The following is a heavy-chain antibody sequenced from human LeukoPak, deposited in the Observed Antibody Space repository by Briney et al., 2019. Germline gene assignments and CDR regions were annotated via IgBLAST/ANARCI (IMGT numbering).Heavy chain of an antibody. CDR1: DGSITNND. D-gene: IGHD4-17*01. Sequence: SETLSLTCTVSDGSITNNDWSWVRQTPGKGLEFIGYVHYSGTTNYNPSLRSRVTISIDTSKKHFFLKLKSVTAADTAVYYCATGYGDFRVEGRYFYSWGQGTLVTVSS. CDR3: ATGYGDFRVEGRYFYS. CDR2: VHYSGTT. V-gene: IGHV4-59*01. J-gene: IGHJ4*02.